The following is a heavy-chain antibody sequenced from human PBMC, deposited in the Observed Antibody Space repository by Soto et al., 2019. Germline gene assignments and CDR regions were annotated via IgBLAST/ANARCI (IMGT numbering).Heavy chain of an antibody. D-gene: IGHD3-9*01. CDR1: GFTVSSNY. V-gene: IGHV3-53*01. Sequence: GGSLRLSCAASGFTVSSNYMSWVRQAPGKGLEWVSVIYSGGSTYYADSVKGRFTISRDNAKNTLYLQMNSLRAEDTAVYYCARDSPRTGYSAQFDYWGRGILVTVSS. CDR3: ARDSPRTGYSAQFDY. J-gene: IGHJ4*02. CDR2: IYSGGST.